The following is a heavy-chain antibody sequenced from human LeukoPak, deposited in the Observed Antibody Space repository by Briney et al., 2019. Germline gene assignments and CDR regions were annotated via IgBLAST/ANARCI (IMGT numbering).Heavy chain of an antibody. J-gene: IGHJ4*02. D-gene: IGHD1-1*01. Sequence: PGGSLRLSCAASGFTFSSYAMHWVRQAPGKGLEWVAVISYDGSKKYYADYVKGRSTISRDKSKNTLYLQMNSLRPEDTAVYYCARDVSAVGGLERPATLGYWGQGTLVTVSS. V-gene: IGHV3-30*04. CDR2: ISYDGSKK. CDR1: GFTFSSYA. CDR3: ARDVSAVGGLERPATLGY.